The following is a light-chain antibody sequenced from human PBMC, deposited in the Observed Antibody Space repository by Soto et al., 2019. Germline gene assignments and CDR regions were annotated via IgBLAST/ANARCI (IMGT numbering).Light chain of an antibody. CDR3: QQRSNWPWT. Sequence: EIVLTQSPATLSLSPGERATLSCXASQSVSSYLAWYQQKPGQAPRLLIYDASNRATGIPARFSGSGSGTDFTLTISSLEPEDFAVYYCQQRSNWPWTFGQGTKVEIK. CDR1: QSVSSY. V-gene: IGKV3-11*01. CDR2: DAS. J-gene: IGKJ1*01.